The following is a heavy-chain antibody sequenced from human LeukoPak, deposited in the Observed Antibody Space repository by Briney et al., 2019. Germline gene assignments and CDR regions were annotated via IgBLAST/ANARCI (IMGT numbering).Heavy chain of an antibody. CDR3: ARLSNQLLDY. Sequence: GGSLRLSCTASGFTFSSYSMNWVRQAPGKGLEWVSSISSSSSYIYYADSVKGRFTISRDNAKNSLYLQMNSLRAEDTAVYYCARLSNQLLDYWGQGTLVTVSS. J-gene: IGHJ4*02. D-gene: IGHD2-2*01. V-gene: IGHV3-21*01. CDR1: GFTFSSYS. CDR2: ISSSSSYI.